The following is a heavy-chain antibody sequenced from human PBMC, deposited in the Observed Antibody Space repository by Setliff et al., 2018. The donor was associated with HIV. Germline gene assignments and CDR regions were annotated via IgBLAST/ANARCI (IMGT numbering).Heavy chain of an antibody. CDR2: VFYRGGA. CDR1: GDSFKSGYY. V-gene: IGHV4-38-2*01. CDR3: ARAKTTGSFLDKIHAAFNV. J-gene: IGHJ3*01. Sequence: SETLSLTCAAFGDSFKSGYYWGWVRQPPRKTLQWLGSVFYRGGAYYNPSLKTRLTMSLDTSKNQFSLNLTSVTAADTAVYFCARAKTTGSFLDKIHAAFNVWGPGTLVTVSS. D-gene: IGHD4-17*01.